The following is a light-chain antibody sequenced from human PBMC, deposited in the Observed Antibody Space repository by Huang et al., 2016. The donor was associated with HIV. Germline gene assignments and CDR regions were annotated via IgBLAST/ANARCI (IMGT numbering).Light chain of an antibody. CDR2: LSA. Sequence: DFVMTQSPLSLSVTPGEPASISCRSSQSLLHSNGYNYLDWYLQKPGQSPQLLISLSANLAAGVPGRFSGSGSVTYFTLKITRVEAEDVGIYYCMQALRTPRTFGQGTRLEIK. CDR3: MQALRTPRT. V-gene: IGKV2-28*01. CDR1: QSLLHSNGYNY. J-gene: IGKJ5*01.